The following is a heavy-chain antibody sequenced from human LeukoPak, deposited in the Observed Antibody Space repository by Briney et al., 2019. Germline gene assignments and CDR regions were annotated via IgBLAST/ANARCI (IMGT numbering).Heavy chain of an antibody. J-gene: IGHJ4*02. D-gene: IGHD4-17*01. CDR1: GFIVNANY. CDR3: ARDSYGDANFDS. Sequence: GGSLRLSCAASGFIVNANYMTWVRQAPGRGLEWVSFIYADGNTYYADSVKGRFTISRDISKNAVYLQMNSLRAEDTAVYYCARDSYGDANFDSWGQGTLVTVSS. V-gene: IGHV3-53*01. CDR2: IYADGNT.